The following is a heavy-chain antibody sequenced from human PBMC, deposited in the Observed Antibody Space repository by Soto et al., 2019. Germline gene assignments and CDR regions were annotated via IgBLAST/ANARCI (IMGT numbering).Heavy chain of an antibody. CDR3: AREKYDSSGRNWFDP. Sequence: SETLSLTCTVSGGSISSYYWSWIRQPPGKGLEWIGYIYYSGSTNYNPSLKSRVTISVDTSKNQFSLKLSSVTAADTAVYYCAREKYDSSGRNWFDPWGQGTLVTVPQ. J-gene: IGHJ5*02. D-gene: IGHD3-22*01. V-gene: IGHV4-59*12. CDR1: GGSISSYY. CDR2: IYYSGST.